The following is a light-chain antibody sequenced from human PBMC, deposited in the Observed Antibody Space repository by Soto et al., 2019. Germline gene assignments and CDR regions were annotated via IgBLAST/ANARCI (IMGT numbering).Light chain of an antibody. CDR3: KQRQNWPWT. J-gene: IGKJ1*01. Sequence: EIVLKQSPATMSLSPGERDTLSCRASQSVSRYLAWYQQKPGQAPRLLIYDTSNRATGIPARFSGSGSGTDFTLTISSLEPEDFAVYYCKQRQNWPWTFGQGTKVEIK. V-gene: IGKV3-11*01. CDR1: QSVSRY. CDR2: DTS.